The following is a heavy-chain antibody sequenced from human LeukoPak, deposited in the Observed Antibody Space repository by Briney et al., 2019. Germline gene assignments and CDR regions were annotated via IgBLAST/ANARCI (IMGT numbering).Heavy chain of an antibody. D-gene: IGHD1-26*01. CDR2: IYHSGST. V-gene: IGHV4-38-2*01. Sequence: SETLSLTXAVSGYSISSGYYWGWIGQPPGKGLDWIGNIYHSGSTYYNPSLKSRVTISVDTSKNQFSLKLSSVTAADTAVYYCARLSSGSYYVIDYWGQGTLVTVSS. CDR1: GYSISSGYY. CDR3: ARLSSGSYYVIDY. J-gene: IGHJ4*02.